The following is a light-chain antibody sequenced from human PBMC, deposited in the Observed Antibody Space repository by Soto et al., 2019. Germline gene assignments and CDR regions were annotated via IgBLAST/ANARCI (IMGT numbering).Light chain of an antibody. Sequence: EIVLTQSPGTLSLSPGEMATLSCRASQTVSSSYLDWYQQKPGQAPRLLIYGASTRATGIPGRFSGSASGTDFTLTISRLEPEDFAVYYCQQYGPSPMYTFGQGTNLEIK. CDR3: QQYGPSPMYT. CDR1: QTVSSSY. V-gene: IGKV3-20*01. CDR2: GAS. J-gene: IGKJ2*01.